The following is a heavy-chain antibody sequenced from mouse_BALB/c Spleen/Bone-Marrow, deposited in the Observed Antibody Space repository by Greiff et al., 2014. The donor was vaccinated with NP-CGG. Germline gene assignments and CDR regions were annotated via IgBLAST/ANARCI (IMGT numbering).Heavy chain of an antibody. D-gene: IGHD2-2*01. CDR2: IAPANGNT. Sequence: EVQLQQSGAELVKPGASVKLSCTASGFNINGNFMHWVKQRPEQGLEWIGRIAPANGNTKYDPQFKGKATITADKSSNTAYLQLSSLTSEDTAINYCARYVYGRNFDYWGQGTTLTVSS. V-gene: IGHV14-3*02. J-gene: IGHJ2*01. CDR3: ARYVYGRNFDY. CDR1: GFNINGNF.